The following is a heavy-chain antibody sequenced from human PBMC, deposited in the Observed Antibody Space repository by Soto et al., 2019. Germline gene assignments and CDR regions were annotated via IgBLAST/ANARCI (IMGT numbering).Heavy chain of an antibody. CDR1: GFTFSSYS. J-gene: IGHJ5*02. CDR3: ARDYSRSHLGWFDP. V-gene: IGHV3-21*01. D-gene: IGHD6-6*01. CDR2: ISSSSSYI. Sequence: GGSLRLSCAASGFTFSSYSMNGVRQAPGKGLEWVSSISSSSSYIYYADSVKGRFTISRDNAKNSLYLQMNSLRAEDTAVYYCARDYSRSHLGWFDPWGQGTLVTVSS.